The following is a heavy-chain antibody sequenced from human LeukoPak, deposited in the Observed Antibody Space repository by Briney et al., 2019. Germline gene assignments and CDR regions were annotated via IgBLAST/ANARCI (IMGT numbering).Heavy chain of an antibody. CDR1: GFTVSNNY. Sequence: GGSLRLSCAASGFTVSNNYMSWVRQAPGKGLEWVSVIYSGGSTYYADSVKGRFTISRDNSKNTLYLQMNSLRAEDTAVYYCARDSRQDYYDSSGYLWFAFDIWGQGTVVTVSS. V-gene: IGHV3-53*01. CDR2: IYSGGST. D-gene: IGHD3-22*01. J-gene: IGHJ3*02. CDR3: ARDSRQDYYDSSGYLWFAFDI.